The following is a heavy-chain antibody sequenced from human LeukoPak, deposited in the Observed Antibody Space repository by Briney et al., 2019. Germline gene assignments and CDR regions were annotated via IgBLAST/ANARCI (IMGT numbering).Heavy chain of an antibody. CDR1: GGSISSGCYY. CDR3: ARDRVPAAIFSGFDP. J-gene: IGHJ5*02. V-gene: IGHV4-31*03. D-gene: IGHD2-2*02. Sequence: SETLSLTCTVSGGSISSGCYYWSWIRQHPGKGLEWIGYIYYSGSTYYNPSLKSRVTISVDTSKNQFSLKLSSVTAADTAVYYCARDRVPAAIFSGFDPWGQGTLVTVSS. CDR2: IYYSGST.